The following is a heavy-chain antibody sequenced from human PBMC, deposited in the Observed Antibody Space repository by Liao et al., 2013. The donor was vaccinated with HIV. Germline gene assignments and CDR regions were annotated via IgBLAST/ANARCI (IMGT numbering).Heavy chain of an antibody. CDR1: GGSISSGDYY. Sequence: QVQLQESGPGLVKPSQTLSLTCTVSGGSISSGDYYWSWIRQPPGKGLEWIGYIYYSGSTYYNPSLKSRVTISVDTSKNQFSLKLSSVTAADTAVYYCARVPPLITFGGFIPYYFDYWGQGTLVTVSS. CDR3: ARVPPLITFGGFIPYYFDY. J-gene: IGHJ4*02. D-gene: IGHD3-16*02. CDR2: IYYSGST. V-gene: IGHV4-30-4*08.